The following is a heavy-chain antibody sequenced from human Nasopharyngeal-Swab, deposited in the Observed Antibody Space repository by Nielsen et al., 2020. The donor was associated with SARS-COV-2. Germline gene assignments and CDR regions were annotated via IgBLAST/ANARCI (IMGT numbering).Heavy chain of an antibody. CDR1: GYSFTSYW. CDR2: IYPGDSDT. D-gene: IGHD6-13*01. Sequence: GESLNFSCKGSGYSFTSYWIGWVRQMPGKGLEWMGIIYPGDSDTRYSPSFQGQVTISADKSISTSYLQWSSLKASDTAMYYCARTAYSSSWYRLDYWGQGTLVTVSS. CDR3: ARTAYSSSWYRLDY. J-gene: IGHJ4*02. V-gene: IGHV5-51*01.